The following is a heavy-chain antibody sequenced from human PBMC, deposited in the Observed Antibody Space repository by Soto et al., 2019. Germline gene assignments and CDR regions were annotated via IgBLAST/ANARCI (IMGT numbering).Heavy chain of an antibody. V-gene: IGHV3-33*08. CDR2: ICYGDSNV. CDR3: AREGIATAGPHFDY. J-gene: IGHJ4*02. Sequence: GGSLRLSCAASGFTFSSYGMHWVRQAPGKGLEWVAVICYGDSNVYYADAVKGRFTISRDNAKNSLYLHMNSLRAEDTAVYYCAREGIATAGPHFDYWGQGTLVTVS. D-gene: IGHD6-13*01. CDR1: GFTFSSYG.